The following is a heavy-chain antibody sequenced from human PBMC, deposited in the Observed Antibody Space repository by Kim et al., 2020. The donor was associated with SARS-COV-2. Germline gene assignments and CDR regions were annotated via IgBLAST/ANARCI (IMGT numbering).Heavy chain of an antibody. Sequence: DSVQGRFTISRDNSKNTLYLQMNSLRAEDTAVYYCAASHTPDNWNYHFDYWGQGTLVTVSS. V-gene: IGHV3-53*01. J-gene: IGHJ4*02. CDR3: AASHTPDNWNYHFDY. D-gene: IGHD1-7*01.